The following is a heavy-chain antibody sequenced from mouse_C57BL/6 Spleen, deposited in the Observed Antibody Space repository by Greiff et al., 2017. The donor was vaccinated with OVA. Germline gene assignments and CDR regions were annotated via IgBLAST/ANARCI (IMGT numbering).Heavy chain of an antibody. V-gene: IGHV1-50*01. Sequence: QVQLQQPGAELVKPGASVKLSCKASGYTFTSYGLQWVKQRPGQGLEWIGEIDPSDSYTNYNQKFKGKATLTVDPSSSTAYMQLNSLTSEDAAVYYYARRGGYGSRDYWGQGTTLTVSS. CDR1: GYTFTSYG. CDR3: ARRGGYGSRDY. CDR2: IDPSDSYT. J-gene: IGHJ2*01. D-gene: IGHD1-1*01.